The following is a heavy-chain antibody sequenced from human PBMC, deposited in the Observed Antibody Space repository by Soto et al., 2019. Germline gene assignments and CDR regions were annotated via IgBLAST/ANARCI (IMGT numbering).Heavy chain of an antibody. CDR2: IKQDGSEK. V-gene: IGHV3-7*01. D-gene: IGHD3-3*01. CDR3: GRALGGVTFIGVGTHNCRDP. Sequence: PGGSLRLSCAASGFTFSSYWMSWVRQAPGKGLEWVANIKQDGSEKYYVDSVKGRFTISRDNAKISLYLQMNSLRAEDTAVYYCGRALGGVTFIGVGTHNCRDPWGQGTLVTVSS. CDR1: GFTFSSYW. J-gene: IGHJ5*02.